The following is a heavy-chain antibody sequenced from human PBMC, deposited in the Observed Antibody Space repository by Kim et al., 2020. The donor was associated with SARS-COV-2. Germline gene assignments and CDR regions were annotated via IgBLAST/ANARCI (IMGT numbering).Heavy chain of an antibody. V-gene: IGHV3-30*18. CDR1: GFTFSSYG. CDR3: AKTRFYYYYGMDV. Sequence: GGSLRLSCAASGFTFSSYGMHWVRQAPGKGLEWVAVISYDGSNKYYADSVKGRFTISRDNSKNTLYLQMNSLRAEDTAVYYCAKTRFYYYYGMDVWGQGTTVTVSS. CDR2: ISYDGSNK. J-gene: IGHJ6*02.